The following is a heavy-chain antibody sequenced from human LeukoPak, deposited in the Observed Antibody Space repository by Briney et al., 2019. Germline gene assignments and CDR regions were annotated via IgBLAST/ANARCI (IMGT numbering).Heavy chain of an antibody. J-gene: IGHJ4*02. D-gene: IGHD3-22*01. CDR3: AKDQLRYYDSSGYYRL. CDR2: ISGSGDST. Sequence: GGSLRLSCAASGFTFSSYAMSWVRQAPGKGLEWVSVISGSGDSTYYADSVKGRFTISRDNSKNTLYLQMNSLRAEDTAVYYCAKDQLRYYDSSGYYRLWGQGALVTVSS. CDR1: GFTFSSYA. V-gene: IGHV3-23*01.